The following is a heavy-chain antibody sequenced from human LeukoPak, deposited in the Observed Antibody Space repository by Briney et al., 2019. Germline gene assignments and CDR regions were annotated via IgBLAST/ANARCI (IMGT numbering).Heavy chain of an antibody. D-gene: IGHD2/OR15-2a*01. CDR1: GFSFSSYW. V-gene: IGHV3-74*03. J-gene: IGHJ4*02. Sequence: GGSLRLSCAASGFSFSSYWMHWVRQAPGKGLVWVARISPDGSSALSADSVRGRFTISRDNADNTLYLQLNSLRAEDTAVYYCARVSFCPRCYLDYWGQGTLVTVSS. CDR2: ISPDGSSA. CDR3: ARVSFCPRCYLDY.